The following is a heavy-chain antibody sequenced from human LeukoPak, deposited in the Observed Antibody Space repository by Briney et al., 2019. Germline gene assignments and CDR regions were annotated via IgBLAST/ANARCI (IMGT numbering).Heavy chain of an antibody. Sequence: GRSLRLSCAASGFTFSSYGMHWVRQAPGKGLEWGAVIWYEGSNKYYADSVKGRFTISRDNSKNTLYLQMNSLRAEDTAVYYCAREYCSGGSCYRPRYYGMDVWGQGTTVTVSS. V-gene: IGHV3-33*01. D-gene: IGHD2-15*01. CDR1: GFTFSSYG. CDR3: AREYCSGGSCYRPRYYGMDV. J-gene: IGHJ6*02. CDR2: IWYEGSNK.